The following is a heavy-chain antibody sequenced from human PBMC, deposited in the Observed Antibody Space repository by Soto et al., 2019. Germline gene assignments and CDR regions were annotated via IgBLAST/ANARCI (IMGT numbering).Heavy chain of an antibody. D-gene: IGHD3-22*01. CDR3: AREIYDSSGLDY. V-gene: IGHV4-59*01. CDR1: GGYISSYY. CDR2: IYYSGST. J-gene: IGHJ4*02. Sequence: ASETLSLTCTVSGGYISSYYWSWIRQPPGKGLEWIGYIYYSGSTNYNPSLKSRVTISVDTSKNQFSLKLSSVTAADTAVYYCAREIYDSSGLDYWGQGTLVTVSS.